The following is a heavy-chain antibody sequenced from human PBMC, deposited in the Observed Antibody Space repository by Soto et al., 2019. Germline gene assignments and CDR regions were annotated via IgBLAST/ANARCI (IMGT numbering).Heavy chain of an antibody. CDR1: GGSISSSSYY. CDR3: LLRYFDWLLSSPNDAFDI. V-gene: IGHV4-39*01. Sequence: QLQLQESGPGLVKPSETLSLTCTVSGGSISSSSYYWGWIRQPPGKGLEWIGSIYYSGSTYYNPSLKSRVTISVDTSKNQFSLKLSSVTAADTAVYYCLLRYFDWLLSSPNDAFDIWGQGTMVTVSS. J-gene: IGHJ3*02. D-gene: IGHD3-9*01. CDR2: IYYSGST.